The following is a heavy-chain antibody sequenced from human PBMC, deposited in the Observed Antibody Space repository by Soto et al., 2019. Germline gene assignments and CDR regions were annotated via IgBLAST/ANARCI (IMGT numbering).Heavy chain of an antibody. D-gene: IGHD3-3*02. CDR2: INADGSTT. V-gene: IGHV3-74*01. CDR3: ATVATHSYNWIDP. J-gene: IGHJ5*02. Sequence: EVQLVESGGGLVQPGGSRRLSFEASGFPFSPYWMHWVGQAQGKGRVWVSRINADGSTTTYADSVKGRFTISRDNAKNTLYLQMNSLRPEDTAVYFCATVATHSYNWIDPWGQGTLVTISS. CDR1: GFPFSPYW.